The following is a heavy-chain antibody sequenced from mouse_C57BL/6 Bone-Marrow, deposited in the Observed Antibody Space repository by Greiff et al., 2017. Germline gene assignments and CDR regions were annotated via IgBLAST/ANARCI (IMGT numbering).Heavy chain of an antibody. Sequence: EVQLQQSGPELVKPGASVKISCKASGYSFTDYNMNWVKQSNGKSLEWIGVINTNYGTTSYNQKFKGKATLTVDQSSITAYMHRNSLTSEDSAVYYCARCYDYDYAMDYWGQGTSVTVSS. J-gene: IGHJ4*01. V-gene: IGHV1-39*01. CDR3: ARCYDYDYAMDY. CDR1: GYSFTDYN. CDR2: INTNYGTT. D-gene: IGHD2-4*01.